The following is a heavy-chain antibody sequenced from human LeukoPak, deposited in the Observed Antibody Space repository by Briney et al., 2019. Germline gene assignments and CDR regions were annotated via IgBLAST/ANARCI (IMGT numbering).Heavy chain of an antibody. CDR3: AGAGSGYDRRAFDI. CDR2: IYYSGST. D-gene: IGHD5-12*01. V-gene: IGHV4-59*01. J-gene: IGHJ3*02. CDR1: GGSIRRYY. Sequence: ASETLSLTCIVSGGSIRRYYWSWIRQPPGKGLEWHGYIYYSGSTNYNPSLKSRVTISVDTSKNQSSLKLSSVTAADTAVYYCAGAGSGYDRRAFDIWGQGTMVTVSS.